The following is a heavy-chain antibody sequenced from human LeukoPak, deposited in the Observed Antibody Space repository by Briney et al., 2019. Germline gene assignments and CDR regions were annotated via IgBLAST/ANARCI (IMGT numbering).Heavy chain of an antibody. D-gene: IGHD5-18*01. CDR3: ATIKRGSIFGYFDF. CDR1: GGSITSHC. Sequence: SETLSLTCTVSGGSITSHCWSWVRQPPGKGLEWIAYLFDSVRTKDNPSLKSRLTLSADTSKNQFSLRLSSVTAADTAVYYCATIKRGSIFGYFDFWGQGIKVTVSS. J-gene: IGHJ4*02. CDR2: LFDSVRT. V-gene: IGHV4-59*11.